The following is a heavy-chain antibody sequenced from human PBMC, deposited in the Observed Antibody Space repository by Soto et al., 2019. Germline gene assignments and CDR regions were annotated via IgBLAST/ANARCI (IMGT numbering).Heavy chain of an antibody. CDR2: ISTYNGNT. CDR1: GYSFTTSG. D-gene: IGHD4-17*01. J-gene: IGHJ4*02. Sequence: QAQLVQSGAEVKEPGASVKVSCKASGYSFTTSGITWVRQAPGQGLEWIGWISTYNGNTNYAQKLQDRVTLTTDTSTSTVYMELRSLRSDDTAVYYCARRLYGDYDYWGQGTLVTVSS. CDR3: ARRLYGDYDY. V-gene: IGHV1-18*01.